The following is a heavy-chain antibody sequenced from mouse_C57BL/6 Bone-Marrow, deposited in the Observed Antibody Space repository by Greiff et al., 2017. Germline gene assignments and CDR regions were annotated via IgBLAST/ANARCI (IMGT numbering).Heavy chain of an antibody. CDR3: ARGYPY. D-gene: IGHD5-1-1*01. CDR2: IYPGDGDT. CDR1: GYAFSSSW. V-gene: IGHV1-82*01. Sequence: VKLQQSGPELVKPGASVKISCKASGYAFSSSWMNWVKQRPGKGLEWIGRIYPGDGDTNYNGKFKGKATLTADKSSSTAYMQLSSLTSEDSAVYCCARGYPYWGQGTTLTVSS. J-gene: IGHJ2*01.